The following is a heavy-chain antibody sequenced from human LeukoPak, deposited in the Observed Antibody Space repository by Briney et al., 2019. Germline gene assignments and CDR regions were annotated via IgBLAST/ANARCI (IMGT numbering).Heavy chain of an antibody. CDR1: GGSISGSKYY. CDR2: IYYRGST. J-gene: IGHJ4*02. CDR3: ARDRYYDPTIDD. D-gene: IGHD3-22*01. Sequence: PSETLSLTCTVSGGSISGSKYYWGWIRQPPGKGLEWIGSIYYRGSTYYNPSLESRVTISVDTSKNQFSFNLSSVTAADTALYYCARDRYYDPTIDDWGQGTLVTVSS. V-gene: IGHV4-39*07.